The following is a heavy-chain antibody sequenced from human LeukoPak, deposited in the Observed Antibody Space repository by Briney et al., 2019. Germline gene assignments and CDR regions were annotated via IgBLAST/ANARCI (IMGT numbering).Heavy chain of an antibody. D-gene: IGHD3-10*01. J-gene: IGHJ4*02. CDR3: ARENYYGPGSLPAFY. V-gene: IGHV4-34*01. CDR2: INHSGST. Sequence: SETLSLTCAVYGGSFSGYYWSWIRQPSGKGLEWIGEINHSGSTNYNPSLKSRVTISVDTSKKQFSLKLSPVTAADTAVYYCARENYYGPGSLPAFYWGQGTLVTVSS. CDR1: GGSFSGYY.